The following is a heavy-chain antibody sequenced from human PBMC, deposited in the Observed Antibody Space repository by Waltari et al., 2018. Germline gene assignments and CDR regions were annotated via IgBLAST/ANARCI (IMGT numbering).Heavy chain of an antibody. Sequence: EVQLVESGGGLVQPGGSLRLSCAASGFPLSNHWMSWVRRAPGKGLEWVANIMTDGREEYYVDSVRGRFTISRDNAKNSLYLQMNSLRPEDTAVYYCVRDQWFAFDIWGQGTMVTVSS. V-gene: IGHV3-7*01. CDR2: IMTDGREE. CDR1: GFPLSNHW. J-gene: IGHJ3*02. D-gene: IGHD3-22*01. CDR3: VRDQWFAFDI.